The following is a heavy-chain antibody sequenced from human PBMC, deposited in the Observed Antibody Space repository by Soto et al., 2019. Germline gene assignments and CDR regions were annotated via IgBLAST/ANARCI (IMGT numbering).Heavy chain of an antibody. Sequence: EVHLVESGGGLVQPGGSLRLSCAASGFTFSGHWMSWVRQAPVKGLEWVAHIKQDGSETFYVGSLKGRFTISRDNAKNSLDLQMNSLRAEDTALYYCARDRAFCSGTNCRRGSIYYYYMDVWGNGTTVTVSS. D-gene: IGHD2-2*01. CDR1: GFTFSGHW. V-gene: IGHV3-7*01. J-gene: IGHJ6*03. CDR3: ARDRAFCSGTNCRRGSIYYYYMDV. CDR2: IKQDGSET.